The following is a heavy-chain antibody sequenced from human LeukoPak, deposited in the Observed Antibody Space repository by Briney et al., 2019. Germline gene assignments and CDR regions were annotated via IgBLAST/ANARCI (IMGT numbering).Heavy chain of an antibody. CDR1: GYSFTSYW. D-gene: IGHD2-2*01. CDR3: ARQYCSSTSCSNWFDP. Sequence: GESLKISCKGSGYSFTSYWIGWVRQMPGKGLEWMGIIYPGDSDTRYSPSFQGQVIISADKSISTAYLQWSSLKASDTAMYYCARQYCSSTSCSNWFDPWGQGTLVTVSP. J-gene: IGHJ5*02. CDR2: IYPGDSDT. V-gene: IGHV5-51*01.